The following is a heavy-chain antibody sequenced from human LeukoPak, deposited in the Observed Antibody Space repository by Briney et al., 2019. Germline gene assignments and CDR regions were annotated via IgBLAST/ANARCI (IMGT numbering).Heavy chain of an antibody. CDR1: GFPFSTYW. Sequence: PGGSLRLSCAASGFPFSTYWMAWVRQAPGKGLQWVAHIKEDGSEKYYLDSVRGRFTIGRDDAKSSLYLQMTSLRAEDTALYYCVRAGWELDYWGQGTPVTVSS. CDR3: VRAGWELDY. V-gene: IGHV3-7*01. D-gene: IGHD1-26*01. J-gene: IGHJ4*02. CDR2: IKEDGSEK.